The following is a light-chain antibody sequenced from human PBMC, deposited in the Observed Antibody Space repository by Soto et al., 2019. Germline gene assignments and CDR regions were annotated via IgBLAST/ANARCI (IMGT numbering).Light chain of an antibody. CDR1: QSVSSSY. J-gene: IGKJ2*01. CDR3: QQYGSSPVT. V-gene: IGKV3-20*01. Sequence: EIVLTQSPGTLSLSPGERATISCRASQSVSSSYLAWYQQKPGQAPRLLIYGASSRATGIPDRFSGSGSGTDFNLTISRLEPEDFAVYYCQQYGSSPVTFGQGTKLEIK. CDR2: GAS.